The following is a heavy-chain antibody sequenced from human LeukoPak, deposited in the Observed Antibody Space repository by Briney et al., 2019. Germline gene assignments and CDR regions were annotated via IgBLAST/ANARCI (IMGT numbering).Heavy chain of an antibody. CDR2: IYYSGST. J-gene: IGHJ6*03. V-gene: IGHV4-59*01. CDR1: GGSISSYY. Sequence: LSETLSLTCTVSGGSISSYYWSWIRQPPGKGLEWIGYIYYSGSTNYNPSLKSRVTISVDTSKNQFPLKLSSVTAADTAVYYCARAPTGYYYYYMDVWGKGTTVTISS. D-gene: IGHD3-9*01. CDR3: ARAPTGYYYYYMDV.